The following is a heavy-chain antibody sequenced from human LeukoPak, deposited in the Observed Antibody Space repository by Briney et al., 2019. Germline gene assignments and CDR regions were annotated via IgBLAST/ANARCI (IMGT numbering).Heavy chain of an antibody. CDR1: GGSISSGGYY. J-gene: IGHJ6*03. Sequence: KPSQTLSLTCTVSGGSISSGGYYWSWIRQPPGKGLEWIGYIYHSGSTYYNPSLKSRVTISVDRSKNQFSLKLSSVTAADTAVYYCARDTYSNLGYYYYYYMDVWGKGTTVTVSS. CDR2: IYHSGST. D-gene: IGHD4-11*01. V-gene: IGHV4-30-2*01. CDR3: ARDTYSNLGYYYYYYMDV.